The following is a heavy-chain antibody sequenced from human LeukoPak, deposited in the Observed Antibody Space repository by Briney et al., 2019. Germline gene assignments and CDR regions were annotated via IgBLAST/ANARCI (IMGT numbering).Heavy chain of an antibody. CDR2: ISNIGSPI. D-gene: IGHD3-9*01. Sequence: PGGSLRLSCAASGFTFSDYYMSWVRQAPGKGLEWVSYISNIGSPIYYADSVKGRFTISRDNANNSLYLQMNSLRAEDTAVYYCARDGVLRYLDSYYYYIDVWGKGTTVTISS. CDR1: GFTFSDYY. CDR3: ARDGVLRYLDSYYYYIDV. J-gene: IGHJ6*03. V-gene: IGHV3-11*01.